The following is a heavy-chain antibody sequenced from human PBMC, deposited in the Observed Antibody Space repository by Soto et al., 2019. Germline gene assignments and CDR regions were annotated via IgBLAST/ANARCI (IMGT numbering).Heavy chain of an antibody. D-gene: IGHD7-27*01. CDR3: ARICWGGDS. CDR2: IPNNGSP. CDR1: GGSVRTGSYH. V-gene: IGHV4-61*01. J-gene: IGHJ4*02. Sequence: QVQLQESGPGRVKPSETLSLTCSVSGGSVRTGSYHWSWIRQPPGKGLEWIGFIPNNGSPDYNPSLKSRVVVSIDRSKNQFSLKVNSVTAADTAVYFCARICWGGDSWGEGTLVTVSS.